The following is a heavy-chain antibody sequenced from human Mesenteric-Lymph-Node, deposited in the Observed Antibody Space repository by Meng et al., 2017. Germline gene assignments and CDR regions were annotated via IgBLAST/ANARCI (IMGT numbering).Heavy chain of an antibody. J-gene: IGHJ4*02. CDR3: AKGYTYGPEFDY. D-gene: IGHD5-18*01. V-gene: IGHV3-23*01. CDR2: IRGTDGST. Sequence: GGSLRLSCAASGFTVSSYAMNWVRQAPGKGPEWVSIIRGTDGSTHYADSVKGRFSISRDNSKNTLHLQLNNLRVEDTAVYYCAKGYTYGPEFDYWGQGTLVTVSS. CDR1: GFTVSSYA.